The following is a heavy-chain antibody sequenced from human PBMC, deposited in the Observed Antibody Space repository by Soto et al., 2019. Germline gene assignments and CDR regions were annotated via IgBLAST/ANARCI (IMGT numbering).Heavy chain of an antibody. CDR2: ISGSGDST. D-gene: IGHD2-15*01. Sequence: EVQLLESGGGLVQPGGSLRLSCAASGFTFSSYAMSWVRQAPGRGLEWVSSISGSGDSTYYADSVKGRFTISRDNSKNMLYLELNSLRAEDTALYYCARDRLASVVIEGTFYWGQGTLVTVS. CDR1: GFTFSSYA. J-gene: IGHJ4*02. V-gene: IGHV3-23*01. CDR3: ARDRLASVVIEGTFY.